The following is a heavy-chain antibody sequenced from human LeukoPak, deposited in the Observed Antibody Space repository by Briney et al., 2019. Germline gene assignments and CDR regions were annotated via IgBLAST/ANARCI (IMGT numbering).Heavy chain of an antibody. Sequence: GGSLRLSCEASGFSFSTYAMSWVRQAPGKGLEWVSSISGSGGSRNYGDSVKGRFTSSRDNSKNTLLLQMNSLRAEDTAVYFCAKAPAPYSFGTFDYWGQGTLVTVSS. CDR2: ISGSGGSR. D-gene: IGHD5-18*01. V-gene: IGHV3-23*01. J-gene: IGHJ4*02. CDR3: AKAPAPYSFGTFDY. CDR1: GFSFSTYA.